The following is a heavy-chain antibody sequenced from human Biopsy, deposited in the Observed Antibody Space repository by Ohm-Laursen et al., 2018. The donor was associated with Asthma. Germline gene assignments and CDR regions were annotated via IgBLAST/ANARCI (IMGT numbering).Heavy chain of an antibody. V-gene: IGHV1-46*01. CDR3: ARRGITGTTLGY. Sequence: ASVKVSCKPSGYTFTSYYMHWVRQAPGQGLEWMGIINPSGGSTSYAQRFQGRVTMTRDTSTSTVYMELSSLRSEDTAVYYCARRGITGTTLGYWGQGTLVTVSS. CDR1: GYTFTSYY. D-gene: IGHD1-7*01. CDR2: INPSGGST. J-gene: IGHJ4*02.